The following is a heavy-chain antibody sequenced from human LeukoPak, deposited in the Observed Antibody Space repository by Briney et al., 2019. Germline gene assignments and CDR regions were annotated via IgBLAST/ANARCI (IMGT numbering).Heavy chain of an antibody. CDR1: GFTVSNNY. CDR3: ARMTTLTHY. CDR2: IYSGGST. D-gene: IGHD4-17*01. Sequence: PGGSLGLSCAASGFTVSNNYMSWVRQAPGKGLEWVALIYSGGSTYYADFVKGRFTISRDNSKNTLYLQMSSLRAEDTAVYYCARMTTLTHYWGQGTLVTVSS. J-gene: IGHJ4*02. V-gene: IGHV3-66*01.